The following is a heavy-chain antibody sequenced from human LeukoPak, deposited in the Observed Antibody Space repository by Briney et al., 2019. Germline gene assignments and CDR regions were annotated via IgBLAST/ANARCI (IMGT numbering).Heavy chain of an antibody. CDR1: GFSFTSDY. Sequence: ASLKDSSKASGFSFTSDYIHWVRHAPEVGLEWRGMINHSSGSTTNAQTFQVRVTMTRDKPTSTVYMELSSLRSENTAVYYCARLSNYSPPSFDYWGEGTLVTVP. CDR2: INHSSGST. D-gene: IGHD4-11*01. V-gene: IGHV1-46*01. J-gene: IGHJ4*02. CDR3: ARLSNYSPPSFDY.